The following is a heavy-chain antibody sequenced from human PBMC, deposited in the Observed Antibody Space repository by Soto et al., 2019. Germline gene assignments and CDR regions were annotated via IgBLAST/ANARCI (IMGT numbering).Heavy chain of an antibody. V-gene: IGHV4-34*01. J-gene: IGHJ5*02. CDR2: INHSGST. CDR3: ARGPLDYIRFDP. D-gene: IGHD2-15*01. CDR1: GGSFSGYY. Sequence: QVQLQQWGAGLLKPSETLSLTCAVYGGSFSGYYWSWIRQPPGKGLEWIGEINHSGSTNYNPSLKSRVTISVDTSKNQFSLKLSSVTAADTAVYYCARGPLDYIRFDPWGQGTLVTVSS.